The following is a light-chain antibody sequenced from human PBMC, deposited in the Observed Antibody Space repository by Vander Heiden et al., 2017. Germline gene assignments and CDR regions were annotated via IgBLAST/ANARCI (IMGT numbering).Light chain of an antibody. CDR2: GNS. CDR3: QSYDSSLSVV. Sequence: QSVLTQPPSVSGAPGQRVTISCTGSSSNIGAGYDVHGYQQLPGTAPKILIYGNSNRPSGVPDRFSGSKSGTSASLAITVLQAEDEADYYCQSYDSSLSVVFGGGTKLTVL. J-gene: IGLJ2*01. CDR1: SSNIGAGYD. V-gene: IGLV1-40*01.